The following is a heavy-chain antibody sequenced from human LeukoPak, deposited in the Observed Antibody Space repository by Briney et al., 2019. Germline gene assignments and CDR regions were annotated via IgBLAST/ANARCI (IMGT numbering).Heavy chain of an antibody. Sequence: GGSLRLSCAASGFTFSSYAMSWVRQAPGKGLEWVSAISGSGGSTYYADSVKGRFTISRDNSKSTLYLQMNSLRAEDTAVYYCAKARDGYNWGPFDYWGQGTLVTVSS. D-gene: IGHD5-24*01. V-gene: IGHV3-23*01. J-gene: IGHJ4*02. CDR2: ISGSGGST. CDR3: AKARDGYNWGPFDY. CDR1: GFTFSSYA.